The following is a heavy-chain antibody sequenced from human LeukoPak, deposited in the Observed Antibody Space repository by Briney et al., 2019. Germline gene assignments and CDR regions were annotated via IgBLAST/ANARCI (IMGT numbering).Heavy chain of an antibody. J-gene: IGHJ4*02. CDR3: AAGAPKFLHLIY. CDR2: VDSRGNS. CDR1: SSSISNYY. D-gene: IGHD3-10*01. V-gene: IGHV4-59*01. Sequence: SETLSLTCAVSSSSISNYYWTWIRQAPGNGLEWIGYVDSRGNSNYNPSLKSRVTISLDSSRKQFSLRVTSVTAADTAVYYCAAGAPKFLHLIYWGQGTLATVSS.